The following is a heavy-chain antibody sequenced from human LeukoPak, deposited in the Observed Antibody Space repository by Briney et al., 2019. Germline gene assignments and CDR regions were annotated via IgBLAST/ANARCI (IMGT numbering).Heavy chain of an antibody. D-gene: IGHD5-18*01. J-gene: IGHJ4*02. CDR1: GYTFTGYY. Sequence: ASVKVSCKASGYTFTGYYMHWVRQAPGQGLEWMGWINPNSGGTNYAQKFQGRVTMTRDTSISTAYMELSRLRSDDTAVYYCARDLAWIQLWQDDYWGQGTLVTVSS. V-gene: IGHV1-2*02. CDR3: ARDLAWIQLWQDDY. CDR2: INPNSGGT.